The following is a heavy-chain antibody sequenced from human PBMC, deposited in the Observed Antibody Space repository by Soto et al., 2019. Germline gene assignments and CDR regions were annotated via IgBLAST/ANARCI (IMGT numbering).Heavy chain of an antibody. CDR1: GGSISSGGYY. J-gene: IGHJ6*02. V-gene: IGHV4-31*03. D-gene: IGHD4-17*01. CDR2: IYYSGST. CDR3: ARGERTTSWNYYYGMDV. Sequence: SETLSLTCTVSGGSISSGGYYWSWIRQHPGKGLEWIGYIYYSGSTYYNPSLKSRVTISVDTSKNQFSLKLSSVTAADTAVYYCARGERTTSWNYYYGMDVWGQGTTVTVS.